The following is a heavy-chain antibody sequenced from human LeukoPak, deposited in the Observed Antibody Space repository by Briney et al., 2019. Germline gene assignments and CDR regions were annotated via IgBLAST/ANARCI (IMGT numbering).Heavy chain of an antibody. D-gene: IGHD6-13*01. CDR3: ARGGYSSSYWYFYY. Sequence: GGSLRLSCAASGFIFSDYYMSWIRQAPGKGLEWVSYISSSGSTIYYADSVKGRFTISRDNAKDSLYLQMNSLRAEDTAVYYCARGGYSSSYWYFYYWGQGTLVTVSS. CDR2: ISSSGSTI. V-gene: IGHV3-11*01. J-gene: IGHJ4*02. CDR1: GFIFSDYY.